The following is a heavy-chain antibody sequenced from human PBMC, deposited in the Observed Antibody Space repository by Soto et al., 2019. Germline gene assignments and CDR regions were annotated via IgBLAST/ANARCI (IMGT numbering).Heavy chain of an antibody. V-gene: IGHV1-18*01. D-gene: IGHD3-22*01. Sequence: GASVKVSCKASGYTFTSYGISWVRQAPGQGLEWMGWISDYNGNTNYAQKLQGRVTMTTDTSTSTAYMELRSMRSDDTAVYYCARAPVLTMIVVVSGMDVWGQGTTVTVSS. CDR2: ISDYNGNT. CDR3: ARAPVLTMIVVVSGMDV. CDR1: GYTFTSYG. J-gene: IGHJ6*02.